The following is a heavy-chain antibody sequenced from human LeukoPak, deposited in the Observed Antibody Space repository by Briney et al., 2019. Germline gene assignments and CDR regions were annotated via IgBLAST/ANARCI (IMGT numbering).Heavy chain of an antibody. Sequence: GGSLRLSFAAPGFTLNTPDMVWVRQITGKRLEWVSAIGAAGGTYYPGSVKGRFTISRENAKNSLYLQMNSLRVGDTAVYYCARGWERGFDCWGQGTLVTVSS. CDR3: ARGWERGFDC. D-gene: IGHD1-26*01. J-gene: IGHJ4*02. V-gene: IGHV3-13*01. CDR2: IGAAGGT. CDR1: GFTLNTPD.